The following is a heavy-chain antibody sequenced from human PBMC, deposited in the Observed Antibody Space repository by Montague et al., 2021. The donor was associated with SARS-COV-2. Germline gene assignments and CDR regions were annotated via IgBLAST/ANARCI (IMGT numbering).Heavy chain of an antibody. CDR2: INHNRAA. CDR3: AKEGKGVRAARTLVAFDL. D-gene: IGHD2-2*01. V-gene: IGHV4-34*01. J-gene: IGHJ3*01. Sequence: SETLSLTCAVYGGSFSVFYWRWLLQSPTSRLEGITEINHNRAANYNPSLQSRVSISVDTSKNQFTLKLSSVTAAATAMYYCAKEGKGVRAARTLVAFDLWGQGTMVTVSS. CDR1: GGSFSVFY.